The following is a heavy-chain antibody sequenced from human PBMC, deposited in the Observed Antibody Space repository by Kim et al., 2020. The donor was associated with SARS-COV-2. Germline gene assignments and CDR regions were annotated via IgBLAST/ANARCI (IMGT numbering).Heavy chain of an antibody. CDR3: TTDLVGYGIYFYYGMDV. Sequence: VKGRFTISRDDSKNTLYLQMNSLKTEDTAVYYCTTDLVGYGIYFYYGMDVWGQGTTVTVSS. J-gene: IGHJ6*02. V-gene: IGHV3-15*01. D-gene: IGHD5-12*01.